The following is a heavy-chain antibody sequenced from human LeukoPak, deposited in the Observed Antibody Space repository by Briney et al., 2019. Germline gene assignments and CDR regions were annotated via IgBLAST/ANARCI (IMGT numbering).Heavy chain of an antibody. V-gene: IGHV3-21*01. J-gene: IGHJ4*02. Sequence: PGGSLRLSCAASGFTFSSYSMNWVRQAPGKGLEWVSSISSSSSYIYYADSVKGRFTISRDNAKNSLCLQMNSLRAEDTAVYYCARDLGLQSRLGYFDYWGQGTLVTVSS. CDR1: GFTFSSYS. CDR2: ISSSSSYI. CDR3: ARDLGLQSRLGYFDY. D-gene: IGHD3-16*01.